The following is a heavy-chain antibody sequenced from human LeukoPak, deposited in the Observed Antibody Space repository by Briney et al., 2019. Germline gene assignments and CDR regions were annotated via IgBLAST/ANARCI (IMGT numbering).Heavy chain of an antibody. CDR1: GFTFSSYT. D-gene: IGHD6-19*01. CDR2: ISSSSSYT. J-gene: IGHJ4*02. V-gene: IGHV3-21*05. CDR3: ARGVAVAGNAVDY. Sequence: GGSLRLSCAASGFTFSSYTMNWVRQALGKGLEWVSYISSSSSYTNYADSVKGRFTISRDNAKNSLYLQMNSLRAEDTAVYYCARGVAVAGNAVDYWGQGTLVTVSS.